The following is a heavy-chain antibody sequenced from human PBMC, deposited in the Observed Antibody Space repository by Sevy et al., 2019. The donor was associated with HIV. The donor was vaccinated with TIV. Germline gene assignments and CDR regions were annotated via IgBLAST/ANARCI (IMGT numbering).Heavy chain of an antibody. J-gene: IGHJ3*02. CDR1: GFTFSSYE. CDR3: ARAYYDYVWGSYRPHNDAFDI. D-gene: IGHD3-16*02. CDR2: ISSSGSTI. Sequence: GWSLRLSCAASGFTFSSYEMNWVRQAPGKGLEWVSYISSSGSTIYYADSVKGRFTISRDNAKNSLYLQMNSLRAEDTAVYYCARAYYDYVWGSYRPHNDAFDIWGQGTMVTVSS. V-gene: IGHV3-48*03.